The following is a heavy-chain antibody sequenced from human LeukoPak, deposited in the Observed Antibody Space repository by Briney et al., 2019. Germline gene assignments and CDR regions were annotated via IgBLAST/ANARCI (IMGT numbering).Heavy chain of an antibody. CDR1: GDSLVSGHY. CDR3: ARVIVGARSYAFDI. J-gene: IGHJ3*02. CDR2: IYYSGST. V-gene: IGHV4-59*02. D-gene: IGHD1-26*01. Sequence: SETLSLTCTVSGDSLVSGHYWSWIRQPPGKGLEWIGYIYYSGSTNYNPSLKSRVTISVDTSKNQFSLKLSSVTAADTAVYYCARVIVGARSYAFDIWGQGTMVTVSS.